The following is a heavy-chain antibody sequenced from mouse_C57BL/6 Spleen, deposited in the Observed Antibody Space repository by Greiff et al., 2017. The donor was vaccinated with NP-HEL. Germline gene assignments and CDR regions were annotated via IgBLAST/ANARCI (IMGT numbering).Heavy chain of an antibody. D-gene: IGHD1-1*01. CDR3: ASPITTVERFFDY. V-gene: IGHV14-3*01. CDR1: GFNIKNTY. CDR2: IDPANGNT. Sequence: VQLKESVAELVRPGASVKLSCTASGFNIKNTYMHWVKQRPEQGLEWIGRIDPANGNTKYAPKFQGKATITADTSSNTAYLQLSSLTSEDTAIYYCASPITTVERFFDYWGQGTTLTVSS. J-gene: IGHJ2*01.